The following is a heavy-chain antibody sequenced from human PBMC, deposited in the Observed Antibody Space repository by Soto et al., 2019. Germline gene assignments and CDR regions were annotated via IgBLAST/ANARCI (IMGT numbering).Heavy chain of an antibody. J-gene: IGHJ2*01. Sequence: QVQLQQWGAGLLKPSETLSLTCAVYGGSFSGYYWSWIRQPPGKGLEWIGEINHSGSTNYNPSLKSRVTTSVDTSKNQFSLKLSSVTAADTAVYYCARRRYYYDSSGYYYVLLSPFDLWGRGTLVTVSS. CDR2: INHSGST. D-gene: IGHD3-22*01. CDR3: ARRRYYYDSSGYYYVLLSPFDL. V-gene: IGHV4-34*01. CDR1: GGSFSGYY.